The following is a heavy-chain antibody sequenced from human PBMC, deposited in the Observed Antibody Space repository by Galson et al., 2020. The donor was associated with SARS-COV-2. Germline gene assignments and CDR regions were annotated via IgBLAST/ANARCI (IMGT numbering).Heavy chain of an antibody. D-gene: IGHD3-9*01. J-gene: IGHJ4*02. CDR2: ISSSSSYI. V-gene: IGHV3-21*01. Sequence: KIGESLKISCAASGFTFSSYSMNWVRQAPGKGLEWVSSISSSSSYIYYADSVTGRFTISRDNAKNSLYLQMNSLRAEDTAVYYCASYDILTGGFDYWGQGTLVTVSS. CDR1: GFTFSSYS. CDR3: ASYDILTGGFDY.